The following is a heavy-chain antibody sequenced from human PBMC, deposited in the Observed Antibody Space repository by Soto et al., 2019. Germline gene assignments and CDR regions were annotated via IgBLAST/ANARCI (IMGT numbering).Heavy chain of an antibody. D-gene: IGHD4-17*01. CDR1: GFTFTSSA. CDR2: IVVGSGNT. V-gene: IGHV1-58*02. J-gene: IGHJ4*02. Sequence: QMQLVQSGPEVKKPGTSVKVSCKASGFTFTSSAMQWVRQARGQRLEWIGWIVVGSGNTNYAQKFQERVTITRDMSTSTAYMELSSLRSEDTAVYYCAAGTPTPNDYGDDFDYWGQGTLVTVSS. CDR3: AAGTPTPNDYGDDFDY.